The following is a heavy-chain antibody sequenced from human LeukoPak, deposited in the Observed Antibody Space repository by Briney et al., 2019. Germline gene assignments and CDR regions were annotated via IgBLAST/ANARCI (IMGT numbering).Heavy chain of an antibody. CDR2: IYYSGST. Sequence: SETLSLTCTVSGGSISSGGYYWSWIRQHPGKGLEWIGYIYYSGSTYYNPSLKSRVTISVDTSKNQFSLKLSSVTAADTAVYYCAVGDYGIGFGGDAFDIWGQGTMVTVSS. CDR1: GGSISSGGYY. D-gene: IGHD4-17*01. CDR3: AVGDYGIGFGGDAFDI. V-gene: IGHV4-31*03. J-gene: IGHJ3*02.